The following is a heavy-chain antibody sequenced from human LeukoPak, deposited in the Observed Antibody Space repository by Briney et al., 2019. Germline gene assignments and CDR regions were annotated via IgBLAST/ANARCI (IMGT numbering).Heavy chain of an antibody. CDR3: ASESYDSSGYYYV. D-gene: IGHD3-22*01. CDR1: GFTFSSYT. Sequence: SGGSLRLSCAASGFTFSSYTMNWVRQAPGKGLEWVSSISSSSSYIYYADSVKGRFTISRGNAKNSLYLQMNSLRAADTAVYYCASESYDSSGYYYVWGQGTLVTVSS. CDR2: ISSSSSYI. V-gene: IGHV3-21*01. J-gene: IGHJ4*02.